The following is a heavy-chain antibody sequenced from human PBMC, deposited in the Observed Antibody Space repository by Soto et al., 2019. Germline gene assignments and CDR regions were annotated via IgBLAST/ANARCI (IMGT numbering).Heavy chain of an antibody. V-gene: IGHV3-23*01. D-gene: IGHD6-19*01. CDR1: GFTFSSYA. CDR3: ARDGADTYLPDY. J-gene: IGHJ4*02. Sequence: EVQLLESGGGLVQPGGSLRLSCAASGFTFSSYAMSWVRQTPGKGLEWVSAISGSGGTTYYADSVKGRFTMSRDISKNTLFLQMNSLRAEDTAVYYCARDGADTYLPDYWGQGNLVTVSS. CDR2: ISGSGGTT.